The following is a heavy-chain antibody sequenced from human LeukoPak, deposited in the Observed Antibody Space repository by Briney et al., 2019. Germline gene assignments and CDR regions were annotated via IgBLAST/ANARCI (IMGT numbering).Heavy chain of an antibody. CDR2: ISAYNGNT. Sequence: ASVKVSCKASGYSFTSYGFSWVRQAPGQGLEWMGWISAYNGNTNYAQKFQGRVTMTTDTSTSTAYMELRSLRSDDTAVYYCARDGLPKYYYYMDVWGKGTTVTVSS. J-gene: IGHJ6*03. CDR1: GYSFTSYG. D-gene: IGHD2-15*01. V-gene: IGHV1-18*01. CDR3: ARDGLPKYYYYMDV.